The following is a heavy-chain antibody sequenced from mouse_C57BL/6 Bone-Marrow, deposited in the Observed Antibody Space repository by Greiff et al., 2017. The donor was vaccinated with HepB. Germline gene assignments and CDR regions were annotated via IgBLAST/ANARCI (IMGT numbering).Heavy chain of an antibody. CDR2: IYPRSGNT. J-gene: IGHJ4*01. V-gene: IGHV1-81*01. CDR3: ARRGYYAMDY. CDR1: GYTFTSYG. Sequence: QVHVKQSGAELARPGASVKLSCKASGYTFTSYGISWVKQRTGQGLEWIGEIYPRSGNTYYNEKFKGKATLTADKSSSTAYMELRSLTSEDSAVYVCARRGYYAMDYWGQGTSVTVSS.